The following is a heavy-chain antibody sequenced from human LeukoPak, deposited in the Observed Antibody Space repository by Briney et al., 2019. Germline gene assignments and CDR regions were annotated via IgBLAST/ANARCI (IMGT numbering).Heavy chain of an antibody. J-gene: IGHJ4*02. D-gene: IGHD5-18*01. Sequence: GRSLRLSCAASAFTSRSYAMIWVRQAPGKGLEWVSGISGSGGSTYYSDSAKGRFTISRDNSNNTLYLQMNSLRAEDTAVYYCAKGAASRGYTYVANWGQGTLVTVSS. CDR3: AKGAASRGYTYVAN. V-gene: IGHV3-23*01. CDR1: AFTSRSYA. CDR2: ISGSGGST.